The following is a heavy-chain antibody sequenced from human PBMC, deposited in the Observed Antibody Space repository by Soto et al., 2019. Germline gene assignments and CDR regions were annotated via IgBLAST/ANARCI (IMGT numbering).Heavy chain of an antibody. CDR2: TYHSGSN. CDR3: ARNSSGWTFDY. J-gene: IGHJ4*02. Sequence: SETLSLTCNVSGGSVSSVKCCWSWIRQPPGKGLEWIGSTYHSGSNNYNPSLKSRVTTSVDTSKNQFSLKLSSVTAADTAVYYCARNSSGWTFDYWGQGTLVTVSS. V-gene: IGHV4-39*07. CDR1: GGSVSSVKCC. D-gene: IGHD6-19*01.